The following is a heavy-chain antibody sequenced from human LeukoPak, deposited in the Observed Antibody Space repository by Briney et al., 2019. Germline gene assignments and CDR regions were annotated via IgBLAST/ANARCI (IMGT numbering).Heavy chain of an antibody. V-gene: IGHV3-23*01. CDR2: ISGSGGST. CDR1: GFTFSSYA. D-gene: IGHD3-10*01. CDR3: AKGQSRGVQWGAVYYYYGMDV. J-gene: IGHJ6*02. Sequence: PGGSLRLSCAASGFTFSSYAMSWVRQAPGEGLEWVSAISGSGGSTYYADSVKGRFTISRDNSKNTLYLQMNSLRAEDTAVYYCAKGQSRGVQWGAVYYYYGMDVWGQGTTVTVSS.